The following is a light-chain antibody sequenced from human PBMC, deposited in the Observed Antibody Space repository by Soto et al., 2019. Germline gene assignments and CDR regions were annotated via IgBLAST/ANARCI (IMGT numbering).Light chain of an antibody. V-gene: IGLV2-14*01. CDR3: SSYTASRTLV. CDR1: SSDVGDYKY. J-gene: IGLJ2*01. Sequence: QSALTQPASVSGSPGQSITISCTGTSSDVGDYKYVSWYQQHTGKAPKFMIYDVTHRPTGASYRFYGSKSGNTASLTISGLRTEDEADYYCSSYTASRTLVFGGGTKLTVL. CDR2: DVT.